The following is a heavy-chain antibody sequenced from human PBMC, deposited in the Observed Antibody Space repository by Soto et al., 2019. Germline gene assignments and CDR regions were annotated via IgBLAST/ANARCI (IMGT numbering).Heavy chain of an antibody. Sequence: PSETLSLTCTVSGTSITTNDWWTWVRQPPGKGLEWIGEIHHRGNPSYNPSLRSRVTISVDNSKNQFSLTVTSLTAADTAVYYCARVVPHISSNNFFDPWAQRTLVTVSS. CDR1: GTSITTNDW. CDR2: IHHRGNP. CDR3: ARVVPHISSNNFFDP. D-gene: IGHD2-2*01. V-gene: IGHV4-4*02. J-gene: IGHJ5*02.